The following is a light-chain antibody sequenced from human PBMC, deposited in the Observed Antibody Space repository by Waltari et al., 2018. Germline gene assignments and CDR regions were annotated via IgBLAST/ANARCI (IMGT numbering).Light chain of an antibody. CDR1: GSDVGDFNY. Sequence: QSALTQPRSVSGSPGQPVTISCTGTGSDVGDFNYVSWYQQHPGKAPKLVIYDVTKRPSGVPDRFSGSKSGNSASLTVSGLQGEDEADYYCCSYAGSWVFGGGTKLTVL. CDR2: DVT. V-gene: IGLV2-11*01. J-gene: IGLJ3*02. CDR3: CSYAGSWV.